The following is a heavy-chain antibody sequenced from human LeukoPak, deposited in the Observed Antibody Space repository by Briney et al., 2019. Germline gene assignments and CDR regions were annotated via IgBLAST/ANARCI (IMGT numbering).Heavy chain of an antibody. J-gene: IGHJ6*03. CDR2: INSDGSST. CDR1: GFTFSSYW. CDR3: ARASRDLSRGLYYYYYMDV. V-gene: IGHV3-74*01. Sequence: LPGGSLRLSCAASGFTFSSYWMHWVRQAPGKGLVWVSRINSDGSSTSYADSVKGRFTISRDNAKNSLYLQMNSLRAEDTAVYYCARASRDLSRGLYYYYYMDVWGKGTTVTVSS. D-gene: IGHD2/OR15-2a*01.